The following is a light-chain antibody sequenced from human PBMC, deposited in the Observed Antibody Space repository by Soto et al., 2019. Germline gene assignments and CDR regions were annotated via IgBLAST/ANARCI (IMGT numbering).Light chain of an antibody. CDR3: QQYNSYST. CDR2: KAS. V-gene: IGKV1-5*03. J-gene: IGKJ1*01. CDR1: QSISSW. Sequence: QMTPSPSTLSASVGDRVTITCRASQSISSWLAWYQQKPGKAPKLLIYKASSLESGVPSRFSGSGSGTEFTLTISSLQPDDFATYYCQQYNSYSTFGQGTKVDIK.